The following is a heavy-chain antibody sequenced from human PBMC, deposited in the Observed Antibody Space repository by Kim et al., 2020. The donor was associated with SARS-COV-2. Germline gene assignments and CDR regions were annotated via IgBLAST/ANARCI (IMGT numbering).Heavy chain of an antibody. CDR1: GYNFTSYA. J-gene: IGHJ6*02. CDR2: IYAGNGDT. D-gene: IGHD3-10*01. CDR3: ARVGVARGDNFYYYGMDV. Sequence: ASVKVSCKALGYNFTSYAMYWVRQAPGQRPEWMGWIYAGNGDTKYSQKLQDRVTITRDTSASTTYMQLSSLRSDDTAVYYCARVGVARGDNFYYYGMDVWGQGTTVTVSS. V-gene: IGHV1-3*01.